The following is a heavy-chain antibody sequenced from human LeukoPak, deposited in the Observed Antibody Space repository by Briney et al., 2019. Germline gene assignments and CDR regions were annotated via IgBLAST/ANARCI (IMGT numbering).Heavy chain of an antibody. D-gene: IGHD3-3*01. CDR1: GGSISSGGYY. CDR3: ARVGYYDFWSGYIVGVGTHYYYMDV. V-gene: IGHV4-30-2*01. Sequence: SETLSLTCTVSGGSISSGGYYWSWIRQPPGKGLEWIGYIYHNGATFYNPSLKSRVTMSVDTSKNQFSLKLSSVTAADTADYYCARVGYYDFWSGYIVGVGTHYYYMDVWGKGTTVTVSS. J-gene: IGHJ6*03. CDR2: IYHNGAT.